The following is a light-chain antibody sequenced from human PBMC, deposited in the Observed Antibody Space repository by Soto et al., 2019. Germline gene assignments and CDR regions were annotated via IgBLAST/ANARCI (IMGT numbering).Light chain of an antibody. CDR2: GAS. J-gene: IGKJ5*01. Sequence: VMTLSPAALSLSPGERATLSCRASQSVSSNLAWYQQKPGQAPRLLIYGASSRATGIPASFSGSGSGTEFTLTISSLQSEDFAVYYCQQYNNWPITFGQGTRLEI. V-gene: IGKV3-15*01. CDR3: QQYNNWPIT. CDR1: QSVSSN.